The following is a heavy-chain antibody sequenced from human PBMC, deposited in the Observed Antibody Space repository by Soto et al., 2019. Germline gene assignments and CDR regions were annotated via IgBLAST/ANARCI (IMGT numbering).Heavy chain of an antibody. CDR1: GFTLSDYG. J-gene: IGHJ4*02. V-gene: IGHV3-33*01. D-gene: IGHD3-22*01. CDR2: IWHDGGEK. Sequence: QVQLVESGGGVVQPGRSLRLSCTASGFTLSDYGMHWVRQAPGKGLEWVAVIWHDGGEKYYADSVTGRFTISRDNSKNTVHLQIDSLGTEDTALYYCARDPGRDSPIDSWGQGTLVTVSS. CDR3: ARDPGRDSPIDS.